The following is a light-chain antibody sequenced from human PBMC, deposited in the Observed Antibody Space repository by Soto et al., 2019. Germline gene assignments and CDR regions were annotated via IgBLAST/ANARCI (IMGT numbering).Light chain of an antibody. CDR1: QSISSN. CDR2: GAS. Sequence: EIVLTQSPGTLSLSPGERATLSCRASQSISSNLAWYQQKPGQAPRLLIYGASTRATDVPDRFSGSGSGTDFTLSISSLEPEDFAVYYCQQRSNWPPITFGQGTRLEIK. CDR3: QQRSNWPPIT. J-gene: IGKJ5*01. V-gene: IGKV3-11*01.